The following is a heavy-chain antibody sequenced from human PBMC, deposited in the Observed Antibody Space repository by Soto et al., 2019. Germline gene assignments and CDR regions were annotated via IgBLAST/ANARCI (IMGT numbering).Heavy chain of an antibody. J-gene: IGHJ4*02. D-gene: IGHD6-13*01. CDR3: ARTSMSSWYSLDPLPTDY. Sequence: QVQLVESGGGVVQPGRSLRLSCAASGFTFSSYGMHWVRQAPGKGLEWVAVMWYDGSNKYYADSVKGRFTISRDNSKNTLYLQMNSLRAEDTAVYYCARTSMSSWYSLDPLPTDYWGQGTLVTVSS. CDR1: GFTFSSYG. CDR2: MWYDGSNK. V-gene: IGHV3-33*01.